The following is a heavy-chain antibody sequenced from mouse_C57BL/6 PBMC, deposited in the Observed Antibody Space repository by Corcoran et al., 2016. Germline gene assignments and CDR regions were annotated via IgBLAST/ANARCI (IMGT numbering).Heavy chain of an antibody. D-gene: IGHD3-3*01. CDR3: AKGPFAY. Sequence: QVQLKQSGAELVRPGASVKLSCKASGYTFTDYYINWVKQRPGQGLEWIARIYPGSGNTYYNEKFKGKATLTAEKSSSTAYMQLSSLTSEDSAVDFCAKGPFAYWGQGTLVTVSA. CDR2: IYPGSGNT. V-gene: IGHV1-76*01. J-gene: IGHJ3*01. CDR1: GYTFTDYY.